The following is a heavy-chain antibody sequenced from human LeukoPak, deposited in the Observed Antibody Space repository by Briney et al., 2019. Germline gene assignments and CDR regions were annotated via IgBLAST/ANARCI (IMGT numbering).Heavy chain of an antibody. V-gene: IGHV3-7*01. J-gene: IGHJ6*03. D-gene: IGHD6-13*01. CDR3: ANTGYSSSWFYYYYYDMDV. CDR1: GFTFSSYW. CDR2: IKQDGSEK. Sequence: GGSLRLSCAASGFTFSSYWMSWVRQAPGKGLEWVANIKQDGSEKYNVDSVKGRFTISRDNAKNSLYLQMNSLRAEDTAVYYCANTGYSSSWFYYYYYDMDVWGKGTTVTVSS.